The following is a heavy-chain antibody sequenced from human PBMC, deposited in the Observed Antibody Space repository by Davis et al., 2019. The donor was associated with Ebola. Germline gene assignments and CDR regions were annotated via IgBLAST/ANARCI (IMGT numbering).Heavy chain of an antibody. V-gene: IGHV4-59*08. J-gene: IGHJ4*02. CDR1: GGSINNYY. CDR3: GRHTGGWSPFNY. D-gene: IGHD6-19*01. Sequence: SETLSLTCTVSGGSINNYYWGWIRQPPGKGLEWIGYVFYTGSTNYNPSLKSRVTISVDTSRNQFSLRLTSVTAADTAIYYCGRHTGGWSPFNYWGQGTLVTVSS. CDR2: VFYTGST.